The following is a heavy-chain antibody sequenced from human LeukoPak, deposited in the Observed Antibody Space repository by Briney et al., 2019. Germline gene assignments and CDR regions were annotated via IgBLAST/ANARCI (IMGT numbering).Heavy chain of an antibody. CDR2: IKQGESER. V-gene: IGHV3-7*04. D-gene: IGHD3-22*01. J-gene: IGHJ3*02. Sequence: GGSLRLSCTASGFTFNGYSMNWVRQAPGKGLEWVASIKQGESERYYVDSVNGRFTISRDNAKNSLYLQMNSLRAEDTAVYYCARGDNSAFDIWGQGTMVTVSS. CDR3: ARGDNSAFDI. CDR1: GFTFNGYS.